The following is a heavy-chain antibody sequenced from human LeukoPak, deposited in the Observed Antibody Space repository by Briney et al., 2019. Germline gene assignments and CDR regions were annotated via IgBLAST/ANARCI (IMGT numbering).Heavy chain of an antibody. CDR1: GGTFSSYA. CDR2: IIPILGIA. J-gene: IGHJ4*02. Sequence: ASVKVSCKASGGTFSSYAISWVRQAPGQGLEWMGRIIPILGIANYAQKFQGRVTITADKSTSTAYMELSSLRSEDTAVYYCARDHMRQWLPYCFDYWGQGTLVTVSS. CDR3: ARDHMRQWLPYCFDY. V-gene: IGHV1-69*04. D-gene: IGHD6-19*01.